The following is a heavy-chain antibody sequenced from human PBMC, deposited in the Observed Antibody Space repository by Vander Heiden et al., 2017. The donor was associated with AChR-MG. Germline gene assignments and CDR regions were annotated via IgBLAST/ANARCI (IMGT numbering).Heavy chain of an antibody. V-gene: IGHV3-30-3*01. Sequence: QVQLVESGGGVVQPGRSLRLSCAASGFTLSSDAMNWVRQAPGKGMEWVAVISYDGSNKYYADSVKGRFTISRDNSKNTLYLQMNSLRAEDTAVYYCARDRIAGTLPSHGMDVWGQGTTVTVSS. CDR1: GFTLSSDA. CDR2: ISYDGSNK. CDR3: ARDRIAGTLPSHGMDV. D-gene: IGHD2-15*01. J-gene: IGHJ6*02.